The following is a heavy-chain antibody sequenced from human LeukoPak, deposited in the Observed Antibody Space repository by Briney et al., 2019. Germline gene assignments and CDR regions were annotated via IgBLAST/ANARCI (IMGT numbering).Heavy chain of an antibody. Sequence: SETLSLTCTVSGDSIRSYYWSWIRQPPGKGLEWIGNIHYSGSTNYNPSLKSRVTISVDTSKNQFSLKLSSVTAADTAVYYCARQKRGYYDSSGYYGWFDPWGQGTLVTVSS. J-gene: IGHJ5*02. D-gene: IGHD3-22*01. V-gene: IGHV4-59*08. CDR1: GDSIRSYY. CDR3: ARQKRGYYDSSGYYGWFDP. CDR2: IHYSGST.